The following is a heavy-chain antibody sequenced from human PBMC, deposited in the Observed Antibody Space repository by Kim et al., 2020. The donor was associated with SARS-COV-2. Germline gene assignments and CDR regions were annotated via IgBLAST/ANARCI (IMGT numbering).Heavy chain of an antibody. Sequence: GGSLRLSCAASGFTFSCYGMNWVRQAPGKGLEWVANIKQDGSEKYYVDSVEGRFTISRDNAKNSLYLQMNSLRAEDTAVYYCARSIHWYFDLWGRGTLVTVSS. J-gene: IGHJ2*01. V-gene: IGHV3-7*01. CDR3: ARSIHWYFDL. CDR1: GFTFSCYG. D-gene: IGHD2-2*02. CDR2: IKQDGSEK.